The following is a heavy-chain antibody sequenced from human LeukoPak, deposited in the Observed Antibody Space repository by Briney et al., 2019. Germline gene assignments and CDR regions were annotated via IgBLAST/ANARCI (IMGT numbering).Heavy chain of an antibody. J-gene: IGHJ6*02. CDR2: INHSGST. CDR3: ARSADIVVVPAAPGGYYGMDV. V-gene: IGHV4-34*01. CDR1: GGSFSGYY. D-gene: IGHD2-2*01. Sequence: PSETLSLTCAVYGGSFSGYYWSWIRQPPRKGLEWIGEINHSGSTNYNPSLKSRVTISVDTSKNQFSLKLSSVTAADTAVYYCARSADIVVVPAAPGGYYGMDVWGQGTTVTVSS.